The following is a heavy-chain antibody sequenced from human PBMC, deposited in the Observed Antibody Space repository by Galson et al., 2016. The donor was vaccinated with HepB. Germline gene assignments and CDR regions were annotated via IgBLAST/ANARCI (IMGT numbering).Heavy chain of an antibody. Sequence: SLRLSCAASGFTFSHNYITWVRQAPGKGLEWVSIIYDGALTYYADSVKGRFTISRDDSKNTVNLQMNSLTAEDTAIYYCSRDRLRGVVGSFHPWGQGTLVTVSS. J-gene: IGHJ5*02. CDR1: GFTFSHNY. V-gene: IGHV3-53*01. D-gene: IGHD3-10*01. CDR3: SRDRLRGVVGSFHP. CDR2: IYDGALT.